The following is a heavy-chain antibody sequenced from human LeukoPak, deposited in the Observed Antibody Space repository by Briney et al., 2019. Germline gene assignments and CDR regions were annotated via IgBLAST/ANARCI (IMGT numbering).Heavy chain of an antibody. CDR1: GYTLTESS. Sequence: GASVKVSCKVSGYTLTESSMHWVRQTPGKGLEWMGGFDPENGDTIYAQKLQGRVTMTEDTSTDTAYMELNSLRSEDTAVYYCATLHSDDYWGQGSLVTVSS. J-gene: IGHJ4*02. CDR3: ATLHSDDY. D-gene: IGHD3-10*01. CDR2: FDPENGDT. V-gene: IGHV1-24*01.